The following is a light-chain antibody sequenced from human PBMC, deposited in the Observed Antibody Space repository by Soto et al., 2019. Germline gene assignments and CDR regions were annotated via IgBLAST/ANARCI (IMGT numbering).Light chain of an antibody. CDR1: TRDIAGYNY. V-gene: IGLV2-14*01. CDR2: QVT. CDR3: SSYTAGRTFV. Sequence: QSVLTQPASVSGSLGQSITISCTGTTRDIAGYNYISWYQQLPGKAPKLMIYQVTIRPSGISNRFSGSKSGNTASLTISGLQAEDEAEYFCSSYTAGRTFVFGGGTKVTVL. J-gene: IGLJ2*01.